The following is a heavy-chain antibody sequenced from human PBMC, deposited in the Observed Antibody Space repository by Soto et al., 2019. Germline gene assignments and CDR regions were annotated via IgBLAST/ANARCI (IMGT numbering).Heavy chain of an antibody. CDR2: ISSSSSYI. CDR3: ARWGVVPAAILPRHYGMDV. J-gene: IGHJ6*02. V-gene: IGHV3-21*01. D-gene: IGHD2-2*02. Sequence: EVQLLESGGGLVQPGGSLRLSCAASGFTFSSYAMSWVRQAPGKGLEWVSSISSSSSYIYYADSVKGRFTISRDNAKNSLYLQMNSLRAEDTAVYYCARWGVVPAAILPRHYGMDVWGQGTTVTVSS. CDR1: GFTFSSYA.